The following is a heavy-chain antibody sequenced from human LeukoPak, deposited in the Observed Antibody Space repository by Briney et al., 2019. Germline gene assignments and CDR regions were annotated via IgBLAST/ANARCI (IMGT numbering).Heavy chain of an antibody. D-gene: IGHD3/OR15-3a*01. CDR3: ARGDWYYYYYYMDV. V-gene: IGHV4-59*01. Sequence: SETLSLTCTVSGGSISSYYWSWIRQPPGKGLEWIGYIYYSGSTNYNPSLKSRVTISVDTSKNQFSLKLSSVTAADTAVYYCARGDWYYYYYYMDVWGKGTTVTVSS. CDR1: GGSISSYY. CDR2: IYYSGST. J-gene: IGHJ6*03.